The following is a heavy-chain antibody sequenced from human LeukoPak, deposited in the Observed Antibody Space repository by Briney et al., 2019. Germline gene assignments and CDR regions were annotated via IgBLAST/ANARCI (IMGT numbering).Heavy chain of an antibody. J-gene: IGHJ4*02. D-gene: IGHD3-22*01. V-gene: IGHV1-69*04. Sequence: ASVKVSCKASGGTFSSYAISWVRQAPGQGLEWMGRIIPILGIANYAQKFQGRVTITADKSTSTAYMEPSSLRSEDTAVYYCASAPYYSDSSGYYDYWGQGTLVTVSS. CDR1: GGTFSSYA. CDR3: ASAPYYSDSSGYYDY. CDR2: IIPILGIA.